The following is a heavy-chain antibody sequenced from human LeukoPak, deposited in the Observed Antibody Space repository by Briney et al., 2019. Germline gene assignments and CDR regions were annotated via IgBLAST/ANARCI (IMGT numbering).Heavy chain of an antibody. V-gene: IGHV3-11*04. CDR3: ARGTSDARSYFDY. J-gene: IGHJ4*02. CDR1: GFIFSDYY. Sequence: GGSLRLSCAASGFIFSDYYMSWIRQAPAKGLEWVSYISSGGSTIYYADSVKGRFTISTDNAKNSLYLQMNSLRAEDTAVYYCARGTSDARSYFDYWGQGILVTVSS. CDR2: ISSGGSTI. D-gene: IGHD1-1*01.